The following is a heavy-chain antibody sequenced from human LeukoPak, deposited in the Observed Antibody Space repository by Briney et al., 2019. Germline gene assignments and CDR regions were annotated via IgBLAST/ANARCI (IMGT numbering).Heavy chain of an antibody. Sequence: PGGSLRLSCAASGFTFSSYGMHWVRQAPGKGLEWVAFIRYDGSNKYYADSVKGRFTISRDNSTNTLYLQMNSLRAEDTAVYYCARWYSSSPGYFDYWGQGTLVTVSS. D-gene: IGHD6-6*01. J-gene: IGHJ4*02. CDR2: IRYDGSNK. CDR1: GFTFSSYG. CDR3: ARWYSSSPGYFDY. V-gene: IGHV3-30*02.